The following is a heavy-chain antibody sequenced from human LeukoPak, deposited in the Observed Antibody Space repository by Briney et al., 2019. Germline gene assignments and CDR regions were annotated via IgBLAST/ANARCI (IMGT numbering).Heavy chain of an antibody. J-gene: IGHJ4*02. D-gene: IGHD1-26*01. CDR2: INPNSGGT. V-gene: IGHV1-2*06. CDR3: ARGRLGGGSYHDY. CDR1: GYTFIAYY. Sequence: AASVNVSCTASGYTFIAYYMHWVRQAPGQGLEWMGRINPNSGGTNFAQKFQGRVTMTRDTSTSTVYMELSSLRSEDTAVYYCARGRLGGGSYHDYWGQGTLVTVSS.